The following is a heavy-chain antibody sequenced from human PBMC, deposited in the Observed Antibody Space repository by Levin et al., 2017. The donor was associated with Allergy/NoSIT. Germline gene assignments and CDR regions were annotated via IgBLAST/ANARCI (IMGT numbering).Heavy chain of an antibody. Sequence: SETLSLTCTVSGGSISSGGYYWSWIRQHPGKGLEWIGYIYYSGSTYYNPSLKSRVTISVDTSKNQFSLKLSSVTAADTAVYYCARDTVLLWFGKERYFDLWGRGTLVTVSS. CDR1: GGSISSGGYY. J-gene: IGHJ2*01. D-gene: IGHD3-10*01. V-gene: IGHV4-31*03. CDR3: ARDTVLLWFGKERYFDL. CDR2: IYYSGST.